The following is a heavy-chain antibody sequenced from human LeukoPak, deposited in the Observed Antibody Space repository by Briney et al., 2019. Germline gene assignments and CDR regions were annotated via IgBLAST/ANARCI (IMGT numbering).Heavy chain of an antibody. CDR1: GGSISSSTYY. J-gene: IGHJ5*02. D-gene: IGHD2-2*01. CDR2: INYSGST. V-gene: IGHV4-39*01. Sequence: SETLSLTCTVSGGSISSSTYYWGWIRQPPGKGLEWIGSINYSGSTYYNPSLKSRGTISVDTSKNQFSLKLSSVTAADTAVYYCARHTARYCSSASCYFDWFDPWGQGTLVTVSS. CDR3: ARHTARYCSSASCYFDWFDP.